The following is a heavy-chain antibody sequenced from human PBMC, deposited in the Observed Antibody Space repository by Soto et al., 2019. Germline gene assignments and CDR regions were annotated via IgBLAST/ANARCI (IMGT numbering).Heavy chain of an antibody. CDR1: GFTFSSYG. CDR3: AKVVGYCSSTSCYRGGYFYYGLDV. D-gene: IGHD2-2*02. CDR2: ISYDGSDK. J-gene: IGHJ6*02. Sequence: QVQLVESGGGVVQPGRSLRLSCAASGFTFSSYGMHWVRQAPGKGLEWVAVISYDGSDKYYGDSVKGRFTISRDNSKNTLYLQMNSLRAEDTAVYYCAKVVGYCSSTSCYRGGYFYYGLDVWGQGTTVTVSS. V-gene: IGHV3-30*18.